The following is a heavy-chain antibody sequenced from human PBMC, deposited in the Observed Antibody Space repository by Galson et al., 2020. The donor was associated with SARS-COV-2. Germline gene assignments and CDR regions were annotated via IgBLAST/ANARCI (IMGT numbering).Heavy chain of an antibody. CDR3: ARVGYYYDSSGYYSNYYYYYMDV. D-gene: IGHD3-22*01. CDR2: IGTAGDT. CDR1: GFTFSSYD. J-gene: IGHJ6*03. Sequence: GDSLKISCAASGFTFSSYDMHWVRQATGKGLEWVSAIGTAGDTYYPGSVKGRFTISRENAKNSLYLQMNSLRAGDTAVYYCARVGYYYDSSGYYSNYYYYYMDVWGKGTTVTVSS. V-gene: IGHV3-13*01.